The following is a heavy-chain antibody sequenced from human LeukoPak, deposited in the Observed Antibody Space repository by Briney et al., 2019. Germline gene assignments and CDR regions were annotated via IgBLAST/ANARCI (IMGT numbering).Heavy chain of an antibody. Sequence: GGSLRLSCETSDFAFSNYAMSWVRQAPGRGLEWVSGINYGDGVTYYADSVKGRFTVSRDSSKETLYLQLNSLRPEDTAVYYCAKDSNSVIMWFENWGQGTLVTVSS. J-gene: IGHJ4*02. CDR2: INYGDGVT. CDR3: AKDSNSVIMWFEN. CDR1: DFAFSNYA. V-gene: IGHV3-23*01. D-gene: IGHD3-10*01.